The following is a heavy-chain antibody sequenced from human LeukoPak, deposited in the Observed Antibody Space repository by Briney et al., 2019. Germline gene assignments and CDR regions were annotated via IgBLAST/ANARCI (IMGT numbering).Heavy chain of an antibody. V-gene: IGHV3-9*03. CDR2: ISWNSGSI. D-gene: IGHD3-3*02. CDR1: GFTFDNYA. Sequence: GRSLRLSCAASGFTFDNYAMHWVRQAPGKGLEWVSGISWNSGSIVYADSVKGRFTISRDNAKNSLYLQMSSLRVEDLALYYCVKAPSQHFCSGYTYWYFDLWGRGTLFTVDS. CDR3: VKAPSQHFCSGYTYWYFDL. J-gene: IGHJ2*01.